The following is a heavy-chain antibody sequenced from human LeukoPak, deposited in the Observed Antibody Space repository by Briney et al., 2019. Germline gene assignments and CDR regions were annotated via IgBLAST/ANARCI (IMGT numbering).Heavy chain of an antibody. D-gene: IGHD6-13*01. CDR2: IYYSGST. J-gene: IGHJ6*03. Sequence: SETLSLTCTVSGGSISSYYWSWIRQPPGKGLEWIGYIYYSGSTNYNPSLKSRVTISVDTSKNQFSLKLSSVTAADTAVYYCARVNNSSWYGYYMDVWGKGTTVTVSS. CDR1: GGSISSYY. V-gene: IGHV4-59*01. CDR3: ARVNNSSWYGYYMDV.